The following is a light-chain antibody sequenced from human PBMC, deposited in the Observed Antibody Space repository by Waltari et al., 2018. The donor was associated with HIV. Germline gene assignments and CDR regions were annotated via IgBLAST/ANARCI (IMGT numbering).Light chain of an antibody. V-gene: IGLV3-21*02. J-gene: IGLJ3*02. CDR1: NIGSKS. CDR2: DDS. CDR3: QVWDSSSDHRV. Sequence: SYVLTQPPSVSVAPGQTARITCGGNNIGSKSVHWYQQKPGQAPMLAVFDDSDRPSGIPERVSGANSGNTAALPISRVEAGDEAAYYCQVWDSSSDHRVFGGGTKLTVL.